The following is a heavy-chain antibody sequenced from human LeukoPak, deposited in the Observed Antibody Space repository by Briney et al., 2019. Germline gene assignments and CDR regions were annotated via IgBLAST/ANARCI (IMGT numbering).Heavy chain of an antibody. D-gene: IGHD3-22*01. CDR3: ARGRSSGYYYDY. J-gene: IGHJ4*02. CDR1: GFTFSSYG. Sequence: PGRSLRLSCAASGFTFSSYGMHWVRQAPGKGLEWVAVIWYDGSNKYYADSVKGRFTISRDNSKNTLYLQMNRLRAEDTAVYYCARGRSSGYYYDYWGQGTLVTVSS. CDR2: IWYDGSNK. V-gene: IGHV3-33*01.